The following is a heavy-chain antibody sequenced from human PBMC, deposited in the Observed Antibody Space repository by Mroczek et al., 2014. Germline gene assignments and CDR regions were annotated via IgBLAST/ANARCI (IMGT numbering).Heavy chain of an antibody. D-gene: IGHD3-3*01. CDR2: ISYDGSNK. CDR3: ARVGWSGYYLYYFDY. V-gene: IGHV3-30-3*01. CDR1: GFTFSSYA. J-gene: IGHJ4*02. Sequence: VQLVESGGGVVQPGRSLRLSCAASGFTFSSYAMHWVRQAPGKGLEWVAVISYDGSNKYYADSVKGRFTISRDNSKNTLYLQMNSLRAEDTAVYYCARVGWSGYYLYYFDYWGQGTLVTVSS.